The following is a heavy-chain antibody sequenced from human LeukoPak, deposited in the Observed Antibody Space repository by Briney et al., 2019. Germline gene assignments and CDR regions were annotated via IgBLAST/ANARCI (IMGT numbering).Heavy chain of an antibody. CDR1: GYTFTAYY. Sequence: ASVKVSCKASGYTFTAYYIHWVRQATGQGLEWMGRINPKNGDTNYAQKFQGRVTMTRDTSISTAYMELSRLRSDDTAVYYCARDLVSYDYVWGSYRYNWFDPWGQGTLVAVSS. J-gene: IGHJ5*02. CDR3: ARDLVSYDYVWGSYRYNWFDP. D-gene: IGHD3-16*02. V-gene: IGHV1-2*06. CDR2: INPKNGDT.